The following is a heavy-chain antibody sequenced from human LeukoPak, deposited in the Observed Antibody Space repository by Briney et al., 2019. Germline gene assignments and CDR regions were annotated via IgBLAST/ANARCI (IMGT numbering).Heavy chain of an antibody. D-gene: IGHD3-10*01. CDR3: ATSDYGSGSHDY. V-gene: IGHV4-38-2*01. CDR2: IYHSGST. CDR1: GYSISSGYY. Sequence: SETLSLTCAVSGYSISSGYYWGWIRQPPGKGLEWIGSIYHSGSTYYNPSLKSRVTISVDTSKNQFSPKLSSVTAADTAVYYCATSDYGSGSHDYWGQGTLVTVSS. J-gene: IGHJ4*02.